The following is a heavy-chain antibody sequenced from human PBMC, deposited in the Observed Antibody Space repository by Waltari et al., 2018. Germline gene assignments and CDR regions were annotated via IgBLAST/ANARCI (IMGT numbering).Heavy chain of an antibody. Sequence: QLQLQQSGPGLVKPSQTLSLACSLSGDSISGSYYWNWVRQTAGEGLEWLGYIYSSGSTTSNPSLQSRATISIVNKTQFSLKLAAVTAADTAVYYCARSDVVVAPARNNYYFPMEVWGQGTTVTVSS. J-gene: IGHJ6*03. D-gene: IGHD2-21*01. CDR2: IYSSGST. CDR3: ARSDVVVAPARNNYYFPMEV. CDR1: GDSISGSYY. V-gene: IGHV4-61*09.